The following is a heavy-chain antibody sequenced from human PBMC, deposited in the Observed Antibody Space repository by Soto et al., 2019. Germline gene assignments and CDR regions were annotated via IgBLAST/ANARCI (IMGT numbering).Heavy chain of an antibody. CDR2: VYNSGST. Sequence: SETLSLTCTVSGGSISSNYWTWIRQPPGKGLEWIGYVYNSGSTNYNPSLKSRVTISGDTSKSQFSLKVNPMTAADTAVYYCARYRREAVAGYTLDNWGQGILVTVSS. V-gene: IGHV4-59*01. CDR3: ARYRREAVAGYTLDN. J-gene: IGHJ4*02. D-gene: IGHD6-13*01. CDR1: GGSISSNY.